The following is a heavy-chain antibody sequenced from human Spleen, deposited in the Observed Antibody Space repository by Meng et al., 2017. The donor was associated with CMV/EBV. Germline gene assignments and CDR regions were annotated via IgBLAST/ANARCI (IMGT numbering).Heavy chain of an antibody. Sequence: GGSLRLSCAASGFIVSTNYMTWVRQAPGKGLEWVSLIYSGGDTFYADSAKGRFAISRDNSKNTLYLQMTSLTAEDTGAYYCARSNFWSGYSEFDYWGQGTLVTVSS. J-gene: IGHJ4*02. CDR3: ARSNFWSGYSEFDY. V-gene: IGHV3-66*02. D-gene: IGHD3-3*01. CDR2: IYSGGDT. CDR1: GFIVSTNY.